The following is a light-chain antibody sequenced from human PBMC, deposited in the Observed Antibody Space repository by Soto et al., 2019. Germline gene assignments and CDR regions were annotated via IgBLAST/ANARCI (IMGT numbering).Light chain of an antibody. J-gene: IGKJ4*01. CDR1: QNIKNNY. V-gene: IGKV3-20*01. CDR2: GAS. CDR3: QQHGTSIT. Sequence: VVMTQSPRTLSLSPGERATLSCRASQNIKNNYVGWYQQKPGQAPPLLIYGASARATGVPDRFSGSGSGKVFTLIINRLAPEDFAVYYCQQHGTSITFGGGTKLESK.